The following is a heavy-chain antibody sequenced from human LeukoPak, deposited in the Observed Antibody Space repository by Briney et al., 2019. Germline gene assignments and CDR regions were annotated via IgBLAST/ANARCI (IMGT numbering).Heavy chain of an antibody. D-gene: IGHD1-26*01. CDR1: GGTFSSYT. V-gene: IGHV1-69*05. CDR3: ASYEWELLRGYFDY. CDR2: IIPIFGTA. J-gene: IGHJ4*02. Sequence: SVKVSCKASGGTFSSYTISWVRQAPGQGLEWMGRIIPIFGTANYAQKFQGRVTITTDESTSTAYMELSSLRSEDTAVYYCASYEWELLRGYFDYWGQGTLVTVSS.